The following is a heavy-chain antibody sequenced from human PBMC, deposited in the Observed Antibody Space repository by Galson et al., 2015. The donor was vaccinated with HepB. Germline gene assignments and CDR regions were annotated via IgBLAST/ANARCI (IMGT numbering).Heavy chain of an antibody. CDR3: ARGPDDSNGYYMSLQY. V-gene: IGHV3-30*04. CDR2: ISYDGKHQ. CDR1: GFSFSSFA. J-gene: IGHJ4*02. D-gene: IGHD3-22*01. Sequence: SLRLSCAASGFSFSSFAMHWVRQAPGKGLEWVAIISYDGKHQHYADSVRGRFTISRDISKNTLYLQMNSLSAEDTAIYYCARGPDDSNGYYMSLQYWGQGTLVTVSS.